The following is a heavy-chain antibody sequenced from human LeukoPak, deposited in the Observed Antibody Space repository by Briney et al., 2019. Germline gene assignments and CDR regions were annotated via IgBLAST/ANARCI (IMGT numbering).Heavy chain of an antibody. J-gene: IGHJ4*02. V-gene: IGHV3-21*01. CDR1: GFTFSSYS. D-gene: IGHD5-18*01. Sequence: GGSLRLSCAASGFTFSSYSMNWVRQAPGKGLEWVSSISSSSSYIYYADSVKGRFTISRDNAKNSLYLQMNSLRAEDTAVYYCASDPNGYSYGSDDYWGQGTLVTVSS. CDR3: ASDPNGYSYGSDDY. CDR2: ISSSSSYI.